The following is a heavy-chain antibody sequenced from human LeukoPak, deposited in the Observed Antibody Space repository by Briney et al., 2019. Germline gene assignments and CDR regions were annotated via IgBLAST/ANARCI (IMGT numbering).Heavy chain of an antibody. CDR1: GASISSDY. D-gene: IGHD2-8*01. J-gene: IGHJ3*02. V-gene: IGHV4-59*12. CDR3: ARRMLPYAFDI. Sequence: SETLSLTCTVSGASISSDYWSWIRQPPGKGLEWIGYIYITGNTNYSPSLKSRVTMSLDTSKNQFSLKLSSVTAADTAVYYCARRMLPYAFDIWGQGTMVTVSS. CDR2: IYITGNT.